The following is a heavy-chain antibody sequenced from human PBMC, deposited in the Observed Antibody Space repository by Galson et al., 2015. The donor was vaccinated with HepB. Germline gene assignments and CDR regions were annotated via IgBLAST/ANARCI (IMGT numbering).Heavy chain of an antibody. CDR3: ARAKEGRGYFDY. CDR2: DYHSGGT. J-gene: IGHJ4*02. V-gene: IGHV4-4*02. CDR1: GDSISNDRW. Sequence: TLSLPCAVSGDSISNDRWWCWVRQPPGEGLEWIGKDYHSGGTTYRPSLKSRVTISVDKSKNHFSLKWNSVTAADTAVYYCARAKEGRGYFDYWGQGTLVTVSS. D-gene: IGHD3-10*01.